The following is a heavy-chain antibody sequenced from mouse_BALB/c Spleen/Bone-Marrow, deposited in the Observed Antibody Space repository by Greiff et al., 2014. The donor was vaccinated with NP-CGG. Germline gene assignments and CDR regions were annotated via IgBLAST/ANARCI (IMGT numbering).Heavy chain of an antibody. CDR1: GFTFSSYS. CDR2: ISNGGGST. V-gene: IGHV5-12-2*01. CDR3: TRYWEVRRFYYAFVY. J-gene: IGHJ4*01. D-gene: IGHD2-14*01. Sequence: EVKLMESGGGLVQPGGSLKLSCTASGFTFSSYSMSWVRQTPEKRLEWVAYISNGGGSTNYPDAVKGRFTISRDKAKNSLYLQMCMLMSEVTSMYYCTRYWEVRRFYYAFVYWGQGTSVTVSS.